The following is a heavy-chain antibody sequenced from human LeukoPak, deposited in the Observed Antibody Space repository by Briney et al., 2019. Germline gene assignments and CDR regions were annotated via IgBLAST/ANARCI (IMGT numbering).Heavy chain of an antibody. CDR1: GYTFTSYG. J-gene: IGHJ6*02. Sequence: GASVKVSCKASGYTFTSYGISWVRQATGQGPEWMGWMNPNSGNTGYAQKFQGRVTMTRNPSISTAYMEVSGLRSEDTAVYYCARGWDQLGYCSGDSCHSMDVWGQGTTVTVSS. D-gene: IGHD2-15*01. CDR2: MNPNSGNT. V-gene: IGHV1-8*02. CDR3: ARGWDQLGYCSGDSCHSMDV.